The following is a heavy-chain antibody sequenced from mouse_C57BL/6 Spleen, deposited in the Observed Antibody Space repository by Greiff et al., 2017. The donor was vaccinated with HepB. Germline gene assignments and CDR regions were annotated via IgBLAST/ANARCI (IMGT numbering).Heavy chain of an antibody. J-gene: IGHJ3*01. CDR3: GFYYGYEGFAY. CDR1: GYSITSGYY. CDR2: ISYDGSN. V-gene: IGHV3-6*01. D-gene: IGHD2-2*01. Sequence: EVKLVESGPGLVKPSQSLSLTCSVTGYSITSGYYWNWIRQFPGNKLEWMGYISYDGSNNYNPSLKNRISITRDTSKNQFFLKLNSVTTEDTATYYCGFYYGYEGFAYWGQGTLVTVSA.